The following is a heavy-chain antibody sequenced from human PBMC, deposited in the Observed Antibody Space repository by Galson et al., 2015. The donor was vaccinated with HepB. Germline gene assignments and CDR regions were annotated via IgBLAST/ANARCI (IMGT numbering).Heavy chain of an antibody. V-gene: IGHV4-39*07. J-gene: IGHJ4*02. CDR2: IYYSGST. CDR1: GGSISSSSYY. D-gene: IGHD2-2*01. Sequence: LSLTCTVSGGSISSSSYYWGWIRQPPGKGLEWIGSIYYSGSTYYNPSLKSRVTISVDTSKNQFSLKLSSVTAADTAVYYCARDWSAYCSSTSCCGDYWGQGTLVTVSS. CDR3: ARDWSAYCSSTSCCGDY.